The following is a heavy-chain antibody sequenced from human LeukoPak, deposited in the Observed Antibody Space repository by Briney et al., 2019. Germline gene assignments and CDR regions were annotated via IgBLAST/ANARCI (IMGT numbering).Heavy chain of an antibody. D-gene: IGHD4-23*01. Sequence: SETLSLTCTVSGGSISSSSYYWGWIRQPPGKGPEWIGSIYYSGSTYYNPSLKSRVTISVDTSKNQFSLKLSSVTAADTAVYYCARVSDDYGGNPSPEDAFDIWGQGTMVTVPS. CDR2: IYYSGST. CDR3: ARVSDDYGGNPSPEDAFDI. CDR1: GGSISSSSYY. V-gene: IGHV4-39*07. J-gene: IGHJ3*02.